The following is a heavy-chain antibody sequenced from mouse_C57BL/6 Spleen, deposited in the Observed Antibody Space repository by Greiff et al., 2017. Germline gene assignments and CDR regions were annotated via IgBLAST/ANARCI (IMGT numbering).Heavy chain of an antibody. J-gene: IGHJ2*01. V-gene: IGHV1-69*01. CDR3: ASGRYGNYVYFDY. Sequence: VQLQQPGAELVMPGASVKLSCKASGYTFTSYWMHWVKQRPGQGLEWIGEIDPSDSYTNYNQKFKGKSTLTVDKSSSTAYMQLSSLTSEDSAVYYWASGRYGNYVYFDYWGQGTTLTVSS. D-gene: IGHD2-10*02. CDR1: GYTFTSYW. CDR2: IDPSDSYT.